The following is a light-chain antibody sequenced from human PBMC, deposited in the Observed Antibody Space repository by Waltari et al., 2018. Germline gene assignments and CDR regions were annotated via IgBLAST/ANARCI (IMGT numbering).Light chain of an antibody. CDR2: DAS. Sequence: EIVLTQSPAILSFSPGERATLSCRTSQSVGTYLAWYQQQPGQSPRLLIYDASYRATGIPARFSGSGSATDFTLTISSLQPEDFAVYYCQQRRNWPLTFGGGTRVEI. CDR3: QQRRNWPLT. J-gene: IGKJ4*01. V-gene: IGKV3-11*01. CDR1: QSVGTY.